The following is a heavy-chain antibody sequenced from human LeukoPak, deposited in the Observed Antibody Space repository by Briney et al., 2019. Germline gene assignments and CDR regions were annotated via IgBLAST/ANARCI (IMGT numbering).Heavy chain of an antibody. V-gene: IGHV1-2*02. J-gene: IGHJ4*02. CDR1: GYSFTGYN. CDR3: VKDIYMAAASPDY. D-gene: IGHD6-13*01. Sequence: ASVKVSCKASGYSFTGYNMHWVRQAPGQGPEWMGWMSPNSDDTYYARKFQGRVTMTRDTSITTAYMELTRLTSDDTAVYYCVKDIYMAAASPDYWGQGTLVTVSS. CDR2: MSPNSDDT.